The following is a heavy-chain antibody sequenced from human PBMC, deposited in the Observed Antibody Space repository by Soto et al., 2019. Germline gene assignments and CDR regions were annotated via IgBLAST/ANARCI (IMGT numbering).Heavy chain of an antibody. CDR1: GDSVSSNSAA. D-gene: IGHD6-19*01. V-gene: IGHV6-1*01. CDR3: ARAPYSSGWYPEYYFDY. Sequence: SQTLSLTCAISGDSVSSNSAAWNWIRLSPSRGLEWLGRTYYRSKWYNDYAVSVKSRITINPDTSKNQFSLQLNSVTPEDTAVYYCARAPYSSGWYPEYYFDYWGQGTLVTVSS. CDR2: TYYRSKWYN. J-gene: IGHJ4*02.